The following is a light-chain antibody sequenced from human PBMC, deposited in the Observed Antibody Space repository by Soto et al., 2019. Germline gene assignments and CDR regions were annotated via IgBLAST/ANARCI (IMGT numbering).Light chain of an antibody. CDR1: QSFINN. CDR2: AAS. J-gene: IGKJ1*01. CDR3: QQYNSYST. Sequence: EIVMTQSPATLSVSPGERATLSCRASQSFINNLAWYQQKPGQAPRLLIYAASARATGIPARFSGSGSGTEFTLTISSLQPDDFATYYCQQYNSYSTFGQGTKVDI. V-gene: IGKV3-15*01.